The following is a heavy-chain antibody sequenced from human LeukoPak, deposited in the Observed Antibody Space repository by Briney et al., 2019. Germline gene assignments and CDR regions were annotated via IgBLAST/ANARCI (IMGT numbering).Heavy chain of an antibody. J-gene: IGHJ4*02. D-gene: IGHD6-19*01. Sequence: PGGSLRLSCAASGFTFSSYAMHWVRQAPGKGLEWGAVISYDGSNKNYADSVKGRFTISRDNSKNTLYLQMNSLRAEDTAVYYCATPREQWLEYYFDYWGQGTLVTVSS. CDR3: ATPREQWLEYYFDY. V-gene: IGHV3-30-3*01. CDR2: ISYDGSNK. CDR1: GFTFSSYA.